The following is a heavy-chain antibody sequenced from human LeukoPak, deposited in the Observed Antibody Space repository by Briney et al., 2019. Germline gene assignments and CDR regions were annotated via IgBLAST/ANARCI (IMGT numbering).Heavy chain of an antibody. CDR1: GFTFSSYG. D-gene: IGHD3-10*01. J-gene: IGHJ4*02. V-gene: IGHV3-30*02. Sequence: GGSLRLSCAASGFTFSSYGMPWVRQAPGKGLEWVAFIRYDGSNKYYADSVKGRFTISRDNSKNTLYLQMNSLRAEDTAVYYCAKGSYYYGSGVSYYFDYWGQGTLVTVSS. CDR3: AKGSYYYGSGVSYYFDY. CDR2: IRYDGSNK.